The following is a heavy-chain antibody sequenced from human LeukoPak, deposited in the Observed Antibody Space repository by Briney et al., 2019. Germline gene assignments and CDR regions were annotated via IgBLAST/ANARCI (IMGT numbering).Heavy chain of an antibody. J-gene: IGHJ4*02. D-gene: IGHD2-2*01. CDR2: ISSSSSYI. Sequence: GGSLRLSCAASGFTFSSYSMNWVRRAPGKGLEWVSSISSSSSYIYYADSVKGRFTISRDNAKNSLYLQMNSLRAEDTAVYYCARDSIAYCSSTSCYFDYWGQGTLVTVSS. V-gene: IGHV3-21*01. CDR3: ARDSIAYCSSTSCYFDY. CDR1: GFTFSSYS.